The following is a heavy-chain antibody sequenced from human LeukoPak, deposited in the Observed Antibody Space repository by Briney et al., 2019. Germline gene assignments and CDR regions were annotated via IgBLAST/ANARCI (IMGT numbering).Heavy chain of an antibody. V-gene: IGHV3-30*04. Sequence: GGSLRLSCEASGFTFSTYAMNWVRQAPGKGLEWVAVISYDGSNKYYADSVKGRFTISRDNSKNTLYLQTNSLRTEDTAVYYCAKDPNTLESNYYFDSWGQGTLVTVSS. CDR2: ISYDGSNK. CDR1: GFTFSTYA. D-gene: IGHD4-11*01. CDR3: AKDPNTLESNYYFDS. J-gene: IGHJ4*02.